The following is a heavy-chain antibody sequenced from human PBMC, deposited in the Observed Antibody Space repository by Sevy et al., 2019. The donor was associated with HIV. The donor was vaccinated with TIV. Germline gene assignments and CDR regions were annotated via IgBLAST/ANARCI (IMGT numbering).Heavy chain of an antibody. CDR3: AKGQGYDYIWGNERSEYYFDY. D-gene: IGHD3-16*01. J-gene: IGHJ4*02. CDR1: GFTFSTYD. Sequence: GGSLRLSCAASGFTFSTYDIHWVRQAPGKGLEWVAVISHDGSYQYYTHSVKGRFTISRDDSKNKAYLQMNSLRADDSGVYYCAKGQGYDYIWGNERSEYYFDYWGQGTLVTVSS. V-gene: IGHV3-30*18. CDR2: ISHDGSYQ.